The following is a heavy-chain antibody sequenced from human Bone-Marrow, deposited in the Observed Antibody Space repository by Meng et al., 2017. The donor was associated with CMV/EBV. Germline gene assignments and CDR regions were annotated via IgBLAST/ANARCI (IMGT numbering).Heavy chain of an antibody. V-gene: IGHV3-48*04. CDR2: ISSSGSTI. J-gene: IGHJ4*02. CDR3: ARGKITGASDY. CDR1: GFKLSIYW. D-gene: IGHD7-27*01. Sequence: GGPLRLSCGTSGFKLSIYWMTWVRQAPGKGLEWVSYISSSGSTIYYADSVKGRFTISRDNAKNSLYLQMNSLRSEDTAVYYCARGKITGASDYWGQGTLVTVSS.